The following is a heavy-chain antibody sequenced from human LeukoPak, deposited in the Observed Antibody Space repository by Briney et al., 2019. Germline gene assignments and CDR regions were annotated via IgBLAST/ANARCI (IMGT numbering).Heavy chain of an antibody. CDR2: IYSGGST. Sequence: PGGSLRLSCAASGFTVSSNYMSWVRQAPGKGLEWVSVIYSGGSTYYADSVKGRFTISRDNSKNTLYLQMNSLRAEDTAVYYCAKDLSELRSSAVDIWGQGTMVTVSS. J-gene: IGHJ3*02. D-gene: IGHD3-3*01. CDR1: GFTVSSNY. V-gene: IGHV3-66*01. CDR3: AKDLSELRSSAVDI.